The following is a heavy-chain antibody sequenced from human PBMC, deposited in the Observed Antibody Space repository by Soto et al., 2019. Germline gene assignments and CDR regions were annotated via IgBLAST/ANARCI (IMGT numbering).Heavy chain of an antibody. V-gene: IGHV1-69*01. Sequence: QVQLVQSGAEVKKPGSSVKVSCKASGGTFSSYAISWVRQAPGQGLEWMGGIIPIFGTANYAQKFQGRVTITAEESTSTAYMELSSLRSEDTAVYYCAGNTYYYDSSGYDYFDYWGQGTLVTVSS. J-gene: IGHJ4*02. CDR3: AGNTYYYDSSGYDYFDY. CDR2: IIPIFGTA. CDR1: GGTFSSYA. D-gene: IGHD3-22*01.